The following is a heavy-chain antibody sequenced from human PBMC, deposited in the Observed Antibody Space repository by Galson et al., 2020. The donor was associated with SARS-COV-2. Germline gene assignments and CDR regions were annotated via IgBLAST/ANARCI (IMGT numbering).Heavy chain of an antibody. CDR1: GYSISSGYY. V-gene: IGHV4-38-2*02. D-gene: IGHD6-19*01. J-gene: IGHJ6*02. CDR3: ARGVEQWLVLYYYGMDV. CDR2: IYHSGST. Sequence: ASATLSLTCTVSGYSISSGYYWGWIRQPPGKGLEWIGSIYHSGSTYYNPSLKSRVTISVDTSKNQFSLKLSSVTAADTAVYYCARGVEQWLVLYYYGMDVWGQGTTVTVSS.